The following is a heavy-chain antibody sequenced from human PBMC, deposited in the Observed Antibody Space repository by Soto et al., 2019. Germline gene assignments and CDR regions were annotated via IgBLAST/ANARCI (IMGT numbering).Heavy chain of an antibody. CDR2: ISAHNGNT. D-gene: IGHD6-19*01. CDR1: GYTFTSYG. Sequence: ASVKVSCKASGYTFTSYGISWVRQAPGQGLEWMGWISAHNGNTNYAQKLQGRVTMTTDTSTSTAYMELRSLRSDDTAVYYCARDLGSAWYYYFDYWGQGTLVTVSS. V-gene: IGHV1-18*04. J-gene: IGHJ4*02. CDR3: ARDLGSAWYYYFDY.